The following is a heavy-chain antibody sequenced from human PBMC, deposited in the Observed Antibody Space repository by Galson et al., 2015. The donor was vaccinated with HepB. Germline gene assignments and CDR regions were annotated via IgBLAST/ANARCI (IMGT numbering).Heavy chain of an antibody. D-gene: IGHD3-10*01. J-gene: IGHJ5*02. CDR2: INHSGST. Sequence: ETLSLTCAVYGGSFSGYYWSWIRQPPGKGLEWIGEINHSGSTNYNPSLKSRVTISVDTSKNQFSLKLSSVTAADTAVYYCARQEITMVRGVIEGWFDPWGQGTLVTVSS. CDR1: GGSFSGYY. CDR3: ARQEITMVRGVIEGWFDP. V-gene: IGHV4-34*01.